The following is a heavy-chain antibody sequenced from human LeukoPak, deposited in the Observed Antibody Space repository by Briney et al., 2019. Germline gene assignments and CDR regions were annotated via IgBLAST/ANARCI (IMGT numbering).Heavy chain of an antibody. Sequence: GASVKVSCKASGYTFTNYGINWVRQAPGQGLEWMGWISAFNGYTDYAQNLQFRVTMTTDTSTSTAYMELRSLRSDDTAVYYCARDKAVTTEVTQYFQHWGQGTLVTVSS. D-gene: IGHD4-23*01. CDR2: ISAFNGYT. J-gene: IGHJ1*01. CDR3: ARDKAVTTEVTQYFQH. V-gene: IGHV1-18*01. CDR1: GYTFTNYG.